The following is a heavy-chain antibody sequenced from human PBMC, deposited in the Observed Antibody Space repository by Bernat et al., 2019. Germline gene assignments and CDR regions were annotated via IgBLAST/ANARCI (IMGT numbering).Heavy chain of an antibody. CDR2: IWYDGSIK. CDR1: GFTFSSYG. D-gene: IGHD6-19*01. V-gene: IGHV3-33*01. CDR3: ARAGAGIAVAGPNDAFDI. J-gene: IGHJ3*02. Sequence: QVQLVESGGGVVQPGRSLRLSCAASGFTFSSYGMHWVRQAPGKGLEWVAVIWYDGSIKYYADSVKGRLTISRDNSKNTLYLQMNSLRAEDTAVYYCARAGAGIAVAGPNDAFDIWGQGTMVTVSS.